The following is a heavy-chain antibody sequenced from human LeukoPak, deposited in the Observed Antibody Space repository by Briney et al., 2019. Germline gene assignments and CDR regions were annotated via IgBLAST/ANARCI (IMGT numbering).Heavy chain of an antibody. CDR2: IKSKTDGGTT. Sequence: GGSLRLSCAACGFTFSNAWMSWVRQAPGKGLEWVGRIKSKTDGGTTDYAAPVKGRFTISRDDSKNTLCLQMNSLKTEDTAVYYCTTGVITFGGVIADYWGQGTLVTVSS. J-gene: IGHJ4*02. CDR3: TTGVITFGGVIADY. D-gene: IGHD3-16*02. CDR1: GFTFSNAW. V-gene: IGHV3-15*05.